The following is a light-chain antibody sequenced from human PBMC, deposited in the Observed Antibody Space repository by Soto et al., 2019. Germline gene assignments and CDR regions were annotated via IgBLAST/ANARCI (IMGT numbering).Light chain of an antibody. J-gene: IGLJ1*01. Sequence: QSALTQPRSVSGSPGQSVTISCTGTSSDVGGYNYVSWYQQHPGKAPKLMIYDVNKRPSGVPDRFSVSKSGNTASLTISGLQAEDEADYYCCSYAGSYTFVFGTGTKLTVL. CDR2: DVN. CDR3: CSYAGSYTFV. CDR1: SSDVGGYNY. V-gene: IGLV2-11*01.